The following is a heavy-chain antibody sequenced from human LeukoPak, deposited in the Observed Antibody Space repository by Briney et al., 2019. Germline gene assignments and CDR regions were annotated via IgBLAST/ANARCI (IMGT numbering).Heavy chain of an antibody. CDR2: ISSSGTTI. V-gene: IGHV3-11*01. CDR3: ARIGTGTMAYMDV. CDR1: GFLFSDFY. J-gene: IGHJ6*03. Sequence: GGSLRLPCAASGFLFSDFYMSWVRQAPGVGLEWLLYISSSGTTIYYADSVRGRFSISRDNAKNSLSLQMTSLRAEDTAVYYCARIGTGTMAYMDVCGKGTTVTVSS. D-gene: IGHD1-7*01.